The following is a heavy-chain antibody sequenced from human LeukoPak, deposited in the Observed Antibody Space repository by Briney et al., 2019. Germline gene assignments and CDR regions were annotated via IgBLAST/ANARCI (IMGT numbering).Heavy chain of an antibody. CDR3: AKDREKPSQFDY. CDR2: INTFGTTA. Sequence: GSLRLSCAVSGFTFSSYWMNWVRQVPGKGLVWVSHINTFGTTATYADSVKGRFTISRDNSKNTLFLQMTSLRVEDTAVYYCAKDREKPSQFDYWGQGTLVTVSS. D-gene: IGHD1-26*01. CDR1: GFTFSSYW. J-gene: IGHJ4*02. V-gene: IGHV3-74*01.